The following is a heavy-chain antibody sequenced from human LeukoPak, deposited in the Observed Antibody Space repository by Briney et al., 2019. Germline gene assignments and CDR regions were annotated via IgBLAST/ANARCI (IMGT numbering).Heavy chain of an antibody. D-gene: IGHD2-2*01. CDR2: FDPEDGET. CDR1: GYTLTEVS. V-gene: IGHV1-24*01. Sequence: ASVKVSCKVSGYTLTEVSMHWVRQAPGKGLEWMGGFDPEDGETIYAQKFQGRVTMTEDTSTDTAYMELSSLRSEDTAVYYCATPLGYCSSTSCYQFDYWGQGTLVTVSS. J-gene: IGHJ4*02. CDR3: ATPLGYCSSTSCYQFDY.